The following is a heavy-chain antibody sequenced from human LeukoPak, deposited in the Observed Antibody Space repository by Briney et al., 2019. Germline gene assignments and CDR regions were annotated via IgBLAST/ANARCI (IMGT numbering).Heavy chain of an antibody. D-gene: IGHD2-2*01. CDR1: GYTFTSYY. CDR3: ARDRVGMDCSSTSCYGEMDV. J-gene: IGHJ6*04. Sequence: ASVKVSCKASGYTFTSYYMHWVRQAPGQGLEWMGIINPSGGSTSYAQKFQGRVTMTRDTFTSTVYMELSSLRSEDTAVYYCARDRVGMDCSSTSCYGEMDVWGKGTTVTVSS. CDR2: INPSGGST. V-gene: IGHV1-46*01.